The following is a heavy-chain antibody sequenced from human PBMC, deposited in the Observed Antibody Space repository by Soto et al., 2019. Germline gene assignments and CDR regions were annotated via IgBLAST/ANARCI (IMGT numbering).Heavy chain of an antibody. V-gene: IGHV3-21*01. CDR2: ISSSSSYI. J-gene: IGHJ4*02. CDR1: GFTFSSYS. Sequence: EVQLVESGGGLVKPGGSLRLSCAASGFTFSSYSMNWVRQAPGKGLEWVSSISSSSSYIYYADSVKGRFTISRDNAKNSLYLQMNSVRAEDTAVYYCARDTSRYDFWSGYYFDYWGQGTLVTVSS. CDR3: ARDTSRYDFWSGYYFDY. D-gene: IGHD3-3*01.